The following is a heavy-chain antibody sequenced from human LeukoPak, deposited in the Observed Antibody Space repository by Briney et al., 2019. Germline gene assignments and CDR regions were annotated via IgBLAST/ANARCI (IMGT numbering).Heavy chain of an antibody. CDR1: GFSVTGYW. V-gene: IGHV3-74*01. D-gene: IGHD4-11*01. Sequence: GGSLRLSCVASGFSVTGYWMHWVRQAPGKGLVWVSRINTEGTPTNYADFVKGRFTISRDNAKNTVYLQLNSLTAEDTAVYYCARVYYPTSDESRLHDMDVWGRGTTVTVSS. CDR2: INTEGTPT. CDR3: ARVYYPTSDESRLHDMDV. J-gene: IGHJ6*02.